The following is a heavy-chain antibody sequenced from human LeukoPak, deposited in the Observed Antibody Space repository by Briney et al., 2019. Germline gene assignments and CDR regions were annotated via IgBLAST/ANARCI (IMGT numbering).Heavy chain of an antibody. CDR2: ISSSSSYI. Sequence: PGGSLRLSCAASGFTFSGYSMNWVRQAPGKGLEWVSSISSSSSYIYYADSVKGRFTISRDHAKNSLYLQMNSLRAEDTDVCHCASVPEGSGRPAYYYYMDVCDKESTVTVSS. D-gene: IGHD3-10*01. J-gene: IGHJ6*03. CDR3: ASVPEGSGRPAYYYYMDV. CDR1: GFTFSGYS. V-gene: IGHV3-21*01.